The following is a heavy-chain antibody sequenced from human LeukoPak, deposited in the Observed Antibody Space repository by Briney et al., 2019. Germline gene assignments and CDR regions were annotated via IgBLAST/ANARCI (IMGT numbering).Heavy chain of an antibody. Sequence: GGTLRLSCAASGFTFSRYGMSWVRQSPGKGLEGVSAISGSGGRTYYADSVKGRFTISRDNSKDTLYLQRNSLRAEDTAVYNCAKGDFYGSGRDYYYYMDVWGKGTTVTISS. J-gene: IGHJ6*03. CDR1: GFTFSRYG. V-gene: IGHV3-23*01. CDR2: ISGSGGRT. D-gene: IGHD3-10*01. CDR3: AKGDFYGSGRDYYYYMDV.